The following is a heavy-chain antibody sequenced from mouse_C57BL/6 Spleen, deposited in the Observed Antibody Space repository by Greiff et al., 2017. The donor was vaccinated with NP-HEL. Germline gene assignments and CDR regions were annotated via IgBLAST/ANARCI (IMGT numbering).Heavy chain of an antibody. J-gene: IGHJ2*01. V-gene: IGHV2-2*01. CDR1: GFSLTSYG. CDR3: ARTPPYYYGSSFDY. Sequence: QVQLKESGPGLVQPSQSLSITCTVSGFSLTSYGVHWVRQSPGKGLEWLGVIWSGGSTDYNAAFISRLSISKDNSKSQVFFKMNSLQADDTAIYYCARTPPYYYGSSFDYWGQGTTLTVSS. D-gene: IGHD1-1*01. CDR2: IWSGGST.